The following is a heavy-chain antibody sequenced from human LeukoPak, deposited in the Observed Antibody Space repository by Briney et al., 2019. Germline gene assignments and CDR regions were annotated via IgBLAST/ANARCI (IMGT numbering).Heavy chain of an antibody. CDR3: ARVGGMTTINNAAFET. Sequence: SETLSLTCSVSGGSINSDYWNWIRQPPGKGLEWIGYIYHIGSTNYNPSLKSRVIISIDKSKKQFSLKLNTVTAADTAIYYCARVGGMTTINNAAFETWGHGTMVTVSS. D-gene: IGHD4-4*01. CDR1: GGSINSDY. J-gene: IGHJ3*02. CDR2: IYHIGST. V-gene: IGHV4-59*01.